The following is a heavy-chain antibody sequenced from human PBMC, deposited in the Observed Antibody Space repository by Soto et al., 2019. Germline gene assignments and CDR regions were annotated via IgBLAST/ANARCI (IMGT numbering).Heavy chain of an antibody. CDR3: ARDRERWLQFGNPLLDY. D-gene: IGHD5-12*01. V-gene: IGHV3-7*03. CDR2: IKQDGSEK. J-gene: IGHJ4*02. CDR1: GFTFSIYW. Sequence: GSLRLSCAASGFTFSIYWMSWVRQAPGKGLEWVANIKQDGSEKYYVDSVKGRFTISRDNAKNSLYLQMNSLRAEDTAVYYCARDRERWLQFGNPLLDYWGQGTLVTVSS.